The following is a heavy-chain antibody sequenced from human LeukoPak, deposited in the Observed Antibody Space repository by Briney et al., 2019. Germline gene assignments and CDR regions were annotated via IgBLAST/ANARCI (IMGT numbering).Heavy chain of an antibody. V-gene: IGHV4-34*01. J-gene: IGHJ4*02. Sequence: SETLPLTCAVYGGSFSGYYWSWIRQPPGKGLEWIGEINHSGSTNCNPSLKSRVTISVDTSKNQFSLKLSSVTAADTAMYYCARHSRTYYDILTGPYGGYFDYWGQRTLVTVSS. CDR1: GGSFSGYY. CDR2: INHSGST. CDR3: ARHSRTYYDILTGPYGGYFDY. D-gene: IGHD3-9*01.